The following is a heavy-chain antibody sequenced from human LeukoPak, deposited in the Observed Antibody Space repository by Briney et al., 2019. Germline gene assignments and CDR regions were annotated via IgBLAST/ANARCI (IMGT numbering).Heavy chain of an antibody. CDR2: ISYDGSNK. D-gene: IGHD2-15*01. J-gene: IGHJ4*02. CDR1: GFTFSSYG. CDR3: ATDRATQYFDY. Sequence: GGSLRLSCAASGFTFSSYGMHWVRQAPGKGLEWVAVISYDGSNKYYADSVKGRFTISRDNSRNTLFLQMNSLRAEDTAVYYCATDRATQYFDYWGQGTLVSVSS. V-gene: IGHV3-30*03.